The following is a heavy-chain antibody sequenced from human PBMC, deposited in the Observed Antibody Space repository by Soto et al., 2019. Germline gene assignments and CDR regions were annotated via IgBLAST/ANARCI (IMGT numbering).Heavy chain of an antibody. J-gene: IGHJ4*02. V-gene: IGHV1-69*13. CDR1: GGTFSSYA. D-gene: IGHD6-6*01. CDR2: IIPIFGTA. Sequence: SVKVSCKASGGTFSSYAISWVRQAPGQGLEWMGGIIPIFGTANYAQKFQGRVTITADESTSTAYMELSSLRSEDTAVYYCARDSPAEQLDLDYWGQGTLVTVSS. CDR3: ARDSPAEQLDLDY.